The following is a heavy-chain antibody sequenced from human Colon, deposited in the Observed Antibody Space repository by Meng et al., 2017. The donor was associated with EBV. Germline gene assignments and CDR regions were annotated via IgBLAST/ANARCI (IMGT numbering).Heavy chain of an antibody. J-gene: IGHJ4*02. Sequence: QESGPGLGKPSGTRALICAVPGASIGSSYWWTWVRQPPEKGLEWIGEIYHSGSTNYNPSLKSRLTLSVDKSKSQFSLELISVTAADTAVYYCARGRRFGSGRYALDYWGQGTLVTVSS. CDR2: IYHSGST. D-gene: IGHD3-10*01. V-gene: IGHV4-4*02. CDR1: GASIGSSYW. CDR3: ARGRRFGSGRYALDY.